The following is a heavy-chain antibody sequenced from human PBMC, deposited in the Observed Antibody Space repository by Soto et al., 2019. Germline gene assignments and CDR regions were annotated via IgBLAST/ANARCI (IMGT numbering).Heavy chain of an antibody. CDR2: IYSGGST. CDR3: ARDPPATRHGMDV. V-gene: IGHV3-53*02. Sequence: EVQLVETGGGLIQPGGSLRLSCAASGFTVSSNSMSWVRQAPGNGLEWVSVIYSGGSTYYADSVRGRFTISRDNSKNTLYLQMKSLRAEDTAGYYCARDPPATRHGMDVWRQWTTVTVYS. CDR1: GFTVSSNS. J-gene: IGHJ6*02.